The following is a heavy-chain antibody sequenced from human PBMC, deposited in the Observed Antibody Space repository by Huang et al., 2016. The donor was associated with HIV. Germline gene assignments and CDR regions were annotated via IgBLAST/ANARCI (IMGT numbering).Heavy chain of an antibody. CDR2: IYWDDDK. J-gene: IGHJ3*02. Sequence: QITLKESGPTLVKPTQTLTLTCTFSGFSLSTSGVGVGWIRQPPGKALEWLAIIYWDDDKRYSPALKSRLTITKYTSKNQVVITMTNMDPVDTATYYCAHRRGYYYDSSGYLGGDAFDIWGQGTMVTVSS. CDR1: GFSLSTSGVG. V-gene: IGHV2-5*02. D-gene: IGHD3-22*01. CDR3: AHRRGYYYDSSGYLGGDAFDI.